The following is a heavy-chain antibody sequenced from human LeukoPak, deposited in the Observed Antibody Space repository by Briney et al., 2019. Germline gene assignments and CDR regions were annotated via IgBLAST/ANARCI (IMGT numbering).Heavy chain of an antibody. CDR1: GGSISSGGYY. D-gene: IGHD3-22*01. Sequence: SQTLSLTCTVSGGSISSGGYYWSWIRQHPGMGLEWIGYIYYSGSTYYNPSLKSRVTISVDTSKNQFSLKLSSVTAADTAVYYCARGQAWDSSGYYPEYFDYWGQGTLVTVSS. CDR2: IYYSGST. V-gene: IGHV4-31*03. CDR3: ARGQAWDSSGYYPEYFDY. J-gene: IGHJ4*02.